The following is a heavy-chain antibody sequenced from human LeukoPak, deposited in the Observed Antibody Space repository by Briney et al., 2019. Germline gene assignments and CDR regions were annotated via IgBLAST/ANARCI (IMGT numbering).Heavy chain of an antibody. J-gene: IGHJ4*02. V-gene: IGHV3-23*01. CDR2: ISGSGDST. D-gene: IGHD3-10*01. Sequence: PGGSLRLSCAASGFTFSNYAMRWVRQAPGKGLEWVSGISGSGDSTYYADSVKGRFTISRDNSKNTLYLQMNSLRAEDTAVYYCAKDRTNYGHGTPGDYWGQGTLVTVSS. CDR1: GFTFSNYA. CDR3: AKDRTNYGHGTPGDY.